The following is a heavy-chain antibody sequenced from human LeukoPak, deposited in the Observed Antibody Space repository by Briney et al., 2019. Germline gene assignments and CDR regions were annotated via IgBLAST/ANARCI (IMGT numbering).Heavy chain of an antibody. CDR3: ASRRGSNQPFDY. J-gene: IGHJ4*02. V-gene: IGHV3-48*03. CDR1: GFTFSSYE. D-gene: IGHD1-26*01. CDR2: ISSSGSTI. Sequence: PGGSLRLSCAASGFTFSSYEMNWVRQAPGKGLEWVSYISSSGSTIYYADSVKGRFTISRDNAKNSPYLQMNSLTAEDSAVYYCASRRGSNQPFDYWGQGTLVTVSS.